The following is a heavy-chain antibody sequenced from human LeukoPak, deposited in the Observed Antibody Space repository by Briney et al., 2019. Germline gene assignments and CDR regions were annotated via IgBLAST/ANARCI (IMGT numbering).Heavy chain of an antibody. V-gene: IGHV1-18*01. J-gene: IGHJ4*02. CDR1: GYMVTRYG. D-gene: IGHD1-26*01. CDR2: TRTYNVET. Sequence: ASVKVSCKASGYMVTRYGITWVRQAPRQGLEWMGWTRTYNVETNYAQNRQGRVTMTTDTSTSTAYMDLKSLTSDDTAVYYCARDTGSSPGDYWGQGTPVTVAS. CDR3: ARDTGSSPGDY.